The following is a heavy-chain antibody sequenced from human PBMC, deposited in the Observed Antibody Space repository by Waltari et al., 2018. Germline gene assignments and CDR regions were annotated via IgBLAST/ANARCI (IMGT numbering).Heavy chain of an antibody. CDR1: EFTFSSYS. D-gene: IGHD3-22*01. CDR2: ISYNARNI. CDR3: ARDYCDRTNCHGMDV. J-gene: IGHJ6*02. V-gene: IGHV3-30*04. Sequence: QVQLVESGGGVVQPGRSLRLSCDASEFTFSSYSMPWVRQAPGKGLEWVAVISYNARNIYYVDSVKGRFTISRDNSKKTLYLQMNSLRAEDTAVYYCARDYCDRTNCHGMDVWGQGTTVTVSS.